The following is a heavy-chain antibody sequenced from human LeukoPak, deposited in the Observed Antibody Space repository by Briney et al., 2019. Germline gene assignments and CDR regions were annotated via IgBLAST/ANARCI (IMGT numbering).Heavy chain of an antibody. J-gene: IGHJ4*02. Sequence: QTGGSLRLSCAASGFTFSSYSMNWVHQAPGKGLEWISYISGTSSAIYYADSVKGRFTVSRDNVKNSLYLQINSLRAEDTAVYYCARSAGLAPEFDCWGQGILVTVSS. CDR1: GFTFSSYS. CDR2: ISGTSSAI. CDR3: ARSAGLAPEFDC. V-gene: IGHV3-48*01. D-gene: IGHD3-16*01.